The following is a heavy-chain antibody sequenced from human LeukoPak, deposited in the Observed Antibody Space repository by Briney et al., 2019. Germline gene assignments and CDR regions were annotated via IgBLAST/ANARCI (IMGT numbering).Heavy chain of an antibody. D-gene: IGHD5-12*01. Sequence: SETPSLTCTVSGYSISSGYYWGWMRQPPGKGLEWIGTIYHSGRSHYNPSLKSRVTISVDPSKNHFSLKLSSVTAADTAVYYCARVGSGYDPIDYWGQGTLVTVSS. CDR3: ARVGSGYDPIDY. CDR2: IYHSGRS. CDR1: GYSISSGYY. J-gene: IGHJ4*02. V-gene: IGHV4-38-2*02.